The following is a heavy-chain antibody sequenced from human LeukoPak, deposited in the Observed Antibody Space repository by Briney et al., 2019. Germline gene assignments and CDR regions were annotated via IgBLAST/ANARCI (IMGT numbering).Heavy chain of an antibody. CDR2: TYTSGST. CDR1: GGSISSYY. CDR3: AREVNRITMIVVVGYFDL. Sequence: SETLSLTCTVSGGSISSYYWSWIRQPAGKGLEWIGRTYTSGSTNYNPSLKSRVTMSVDTSKNQFSLKLSSVTAADTAVYYCAREVNRITMIVVVGYFDLWGRGTLVTVSS. V-gene: IGHV4-4*07. J-gene: IGHJ2*01. D-gene: IGHD3-22*01.